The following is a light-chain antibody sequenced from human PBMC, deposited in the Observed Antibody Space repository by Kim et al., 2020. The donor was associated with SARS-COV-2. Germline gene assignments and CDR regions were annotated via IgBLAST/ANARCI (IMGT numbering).Light chain of an antibody. V-gene: IGKV2-28*01. CDR1: QSLLHRNGYNY. J-gene: IGKJ4*01. Sequence: DIVMTQSPLSLPVTPGEPASISCRSSQSLLHRNGYNYLDWYLQKPGQSPQLLIYLASIRASGVPDRFSGSGSGTDFTLKISRVEAEDVGVYYCMQAIQTPLTFGGGTKVDIK. CDR2: LAS. CDR3: MQAIQTPLT.